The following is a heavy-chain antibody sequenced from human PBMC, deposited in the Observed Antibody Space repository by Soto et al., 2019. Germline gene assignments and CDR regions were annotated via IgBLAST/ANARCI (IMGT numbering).Heavy chain of an antibody. CDR3: ASIVPAYYDFWSGYGESHYFDY. Sequence: SETLSLTCTVSGGSISSSSYYWGWIRQPPGKGLEWIGSIYYSGSTYYNPSLKSRVTISVDTSKNQFSLKLSSVTAADTAVYYCASIVPAYYDFWSGYGESHYFDYWGQGTLVTVSS. V-gene: IGHV4-39*01. CDR1: GGSISSSSYY. D-gene: IGHD3-3*01. J-gene: IGHJ4*02. CDR2: IYYSGST.